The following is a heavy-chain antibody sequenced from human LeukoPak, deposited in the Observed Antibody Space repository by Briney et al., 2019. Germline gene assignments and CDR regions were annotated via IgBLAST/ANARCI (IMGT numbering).Heavy chain of an antibody. CDR3: ARARYCSSTSCYEVPWFDP. Sequence: KPSETLSLTCAVSGYSISSGYYWGWIRQPPGKGLEWIGSIYHSGSTHYNPSLKSRVTISVDTSKNQFSLKLSSVTAADTAVYYCARARYCSSTSCYEVPWFDPWGQGTLVTVSS. CDR1: GYSISSGYY. D-gene: IGHD2-2*01. CDR2: IYHSGST. V-gene: IGHV4-38-2*01. J-gene: IGHJ5*02.